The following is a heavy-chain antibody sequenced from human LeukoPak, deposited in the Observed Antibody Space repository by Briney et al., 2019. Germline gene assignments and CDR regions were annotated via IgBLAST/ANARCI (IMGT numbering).Heavy chain of an antibody. Sequence: GGSLRLSCAASGFTFSSYTMSWVRQAPGKGLEWVSSISSGSRYIYYADSVKGRFTISRDNAKDSLYLQMNSLRAEDTAVYYCAKCSCGNCYHSDGHRGQGNLVT. D-gene: IGHD2-15*01. CDR2: ISSGSRYI. J-gene: IGHJ4*03. V-gene: IGHV3-21*01. CDR1: GFTFSSYT. CDR3: AKCSCGNCYHSDGH.